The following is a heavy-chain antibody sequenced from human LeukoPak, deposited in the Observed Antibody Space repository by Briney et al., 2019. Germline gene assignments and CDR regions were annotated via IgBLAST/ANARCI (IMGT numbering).Heavy chain of an antibody. V-gene: IGHV4-30-4*01. CDR3: ARDPTFLRYGGSGWYFDL. J-gene: IGHJ2*01. CDR1: GGSISSGDYY. CDR2: IYYSGST. D-gene: IGHD4-23*01. Sequence: PSETLSLTCTVSGGSISSGDYYWSWIRQPPGKGLEWIGYIYYSGSTYYNPSLKSRVTISVDTSKNQFSLKLSSVTAADTAVYYCARDPTFLRYGGSGWYFDLWGRGTLVTVSS.